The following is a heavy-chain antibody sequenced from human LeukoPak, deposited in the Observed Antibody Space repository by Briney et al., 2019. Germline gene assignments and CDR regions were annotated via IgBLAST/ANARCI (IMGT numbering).Heavy chain of an antibody. CDR1: GGTFSSYA. CDR2: IIPIFGTA. Sequence: ASVKVSCKASGGTFSSYAISWVRQAPGQGLEWMGGIIPIFGTANYAQKFQGRVTITADESTSTAYMELSSLRSEDTAVYYCARGGRLAGVVRYASGGQETWVPVPS. V-gene: IGHV1-69*13. D-gene: IGHD3-16*01. CDR3: ARGGRLAGVVRYAS. J-gene: IGHJ4*02.